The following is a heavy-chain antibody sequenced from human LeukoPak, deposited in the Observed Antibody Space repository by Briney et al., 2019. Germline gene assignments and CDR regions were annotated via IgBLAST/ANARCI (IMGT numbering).Heavy chain of an antibody. CDR2: IYYSGST. D-gene: IGHD3-22*01. CDR1: GGSISSGGYY. J-gene: IGHJ4*02. CDR3: ARGRAEDFYDSSGYLGEYYFDY. Sequence: SETLSPTCTVSGGSISSGGYYWSWIRQHPGKGLEWIGYIYYSGSTYYNPSLKSRVTISVDTSKNQFSLKLSSVTAADTAVYYCARGRAEDFYDSSGYLGEYYFDYWGQGTLVTVSS. V-gene: IGHV4-31*03.